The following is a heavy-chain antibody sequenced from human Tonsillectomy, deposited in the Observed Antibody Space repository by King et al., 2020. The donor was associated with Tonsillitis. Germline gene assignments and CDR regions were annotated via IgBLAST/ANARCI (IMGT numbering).Heavy chain of an antibody. D-gene: IGHD3-9*01. CDR2: ISGSGGST. CDR1: GFTFSSYA. V-gene: IGHV3-23*04. Sequence: VQLVESGGGLVQPGGSLRLSCAASGFTFSSYAMSWVRRAPGKGLEWVSAISGSGGSTFYADSVKGRFTISRDNSKNTLYLQMNSLRAEETAVFYCARQRYFDWLSPDDYYYYGMDVWGQGTTVTVSS. CDR3: ARQRYFDWLSPDDYYYYGMDV. J-gene: IGHJ6*02.